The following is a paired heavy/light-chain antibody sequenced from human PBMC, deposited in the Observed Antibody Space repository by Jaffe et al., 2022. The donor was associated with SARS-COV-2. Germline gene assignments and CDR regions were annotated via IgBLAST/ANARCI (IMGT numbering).Heavy chain of an antibody. CDR1: GFSFSIYD. J-gene: IGHJ2*01. CDR3: AREGYNYWYFDL. D-gene: IGHD5-12*01. Sequence: EVQLLESGGGLVQPGGSLRLSCAASGFSFSIYDMTWVRQTPGKGLEWVSASSVRIGGTTYADSVKGRFTISRDNSQNTVYLQMNSVRADDTALYYCAREGYNYWYFDLWGRGTLVTVSS. CDR2: SSVRIGGT. V-gene: IGHV3-23*01.
Light chain of an antibody. CDR2: DAS. J-gene: IGKJ4*01. CDR3: QHRISWPLT. CDR1: QSVSNY. V-gene: IGKV3-11*01. Sequence: EIVLTQSPATLSLSPGERATLSCRASQSVSNYLAWYQQKPGQAPRLLIYDASNRATGIPARFSGSGSGTDFTLTITSLEPEDFAVYYCQHRISWPLTFGGGTKVESK.